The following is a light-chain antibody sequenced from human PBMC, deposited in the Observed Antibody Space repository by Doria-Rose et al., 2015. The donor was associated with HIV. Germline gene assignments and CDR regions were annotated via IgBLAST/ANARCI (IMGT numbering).Light chain of an antibody. CDR3: QQYGTSRGT. CDR2: DAS. CDR1: QRVKSSY. V-gene: IGKV3-20*01. Sequence: TQSPGTLSLSPGERATLSCRASQRVKSSYLAWYQQKPGQAPRLLIYDASTRANGISDRISGSGSGTDFTLTISRLGAEDVAVYYCQQYGTSRGTFGQGTRLEIK. J-gene: IGKJ5*01.